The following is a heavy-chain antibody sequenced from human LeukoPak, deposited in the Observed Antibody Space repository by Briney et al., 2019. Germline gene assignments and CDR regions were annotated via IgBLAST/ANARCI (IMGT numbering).Heavy chain of an antibody. Sequence: GGSLRLSCAASGFTFSDYYMSWIRQAPGKGLEWVSYISSSGSTIYYADSVKGRFTISRDNAKNSLYLQMNSLRAEDTAVYYCARVASSGYYFVGVDYFDYWGQGTLVTVSS. CDR3: ARVASSGYYFVGVDYFDY. V-gene: IGHV3-11*04. CDR1: GFTFSDYY. CDR2: ISSSGSTI. D-gene: IGHD3-22*01. J-gene: IGHJ4*02.